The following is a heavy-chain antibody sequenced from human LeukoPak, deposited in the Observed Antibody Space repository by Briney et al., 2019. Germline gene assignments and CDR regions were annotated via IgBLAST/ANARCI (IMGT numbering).Heavy chain of an antibody. D-gene: IGHD1-1*01. Sequence: PSETLSLTCAVSGGSLSGYYWSWIRQSPGKGLEWIGEVNHRGSAHYNPSLKSRVTISLDTSKNQFSLTMNFVTAADTSMYFCARGNSGGAFGDFYYFMDVWGKGTRSPSP. CDR2: VNHRGSA. J-gene: IGHJ6*03. V-gene: IGHV4-34*01. CDR3: ARGNSGGAFGDFYYFMDV. CDR1: GGSLSGYY.